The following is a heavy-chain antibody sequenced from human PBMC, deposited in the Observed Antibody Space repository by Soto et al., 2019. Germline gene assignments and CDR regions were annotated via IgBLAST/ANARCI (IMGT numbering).Heavy chain of an antibody. V-gene: IGHV3-23*01. CDR2: IIGSGGTT. Sequence: EVQLPESGGGLVQPGGSLRLSCTASGFIFRNYVMTWVRQAPGKGLEWVSSIIGSGGTTYYTDSVKGRFTISRDNSKNTLFLQINSLRAEDTAVYYCAKRPLELHMYDYWGPGTLVTVSS. J-gene: IGHJ4*02. CDR1: GFIFRNYV. CDR3: AKRPLELHMYDY. D-gene: IGHD1-7*01.